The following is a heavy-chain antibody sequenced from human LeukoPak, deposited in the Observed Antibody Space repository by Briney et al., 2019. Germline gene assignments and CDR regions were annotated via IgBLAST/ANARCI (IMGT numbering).Heavy chain of an antibody. CDR1: GVSISSSSYY. Sequence: PSETLSLTCTVSGVSISSSSYYWGWIRQPPGKGLEWIGSIYYSGSTYYNPSLKSRVTISVDTSKNQFSLKLSSVTAADTAVYYCARRSAVAGTGWFDPWGQGTLVTVSS. J-gene: IGHJ5*02. D-gene: IGHD6-19*01. V-gene: IGHV4-39*01. CDR2: IYYSGST. CDR3: ARRSAVAGTGWFDP.